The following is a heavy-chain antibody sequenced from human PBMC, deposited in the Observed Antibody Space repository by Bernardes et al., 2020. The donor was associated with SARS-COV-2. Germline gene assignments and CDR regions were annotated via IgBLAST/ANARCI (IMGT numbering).Heavy chain of an antibody. V-gene: IGHV4-59*08. CDR3: VRHSLYYGSGSYLVWLDS. CDR1: GTSISSYQ. Sequence: SETLSLTCTVSGTSISSYQWSWIRQSPGKGLEWVGSIGSSGRTKSNPSLVSRVTISVDKSKNQFSLNLKSVTAADTAVYFCVRHSLYYGSGSYLVWLDSWGQGTMVTVSS. CDR2: IGSSGRT. D-gene: IGHD3-10*01. J-gene: IGHJ5*01.